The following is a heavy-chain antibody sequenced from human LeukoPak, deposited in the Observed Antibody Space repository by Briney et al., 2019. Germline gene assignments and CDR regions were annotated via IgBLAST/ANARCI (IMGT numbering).Heavy chain of an antibody. CDR2: IIPIFGTA. CDR3: ARSRREYYDSSGQGHWFDP. Sequence: ASVKVSCKASGGTFSSYAISWVRQAPGQGLEWMGGIIPIFGTANYAQKFQGRVTITADESTSTAYMELSSLRSEDTAVYYCARSRREYYDSSGQGHWFDPWGQGTLVTVSS. D-gene: IGHD3-22*01. V-gene: IGHV1-69*13. CDR1: GGTFSSYA. J-gene: IGHJ5*02.